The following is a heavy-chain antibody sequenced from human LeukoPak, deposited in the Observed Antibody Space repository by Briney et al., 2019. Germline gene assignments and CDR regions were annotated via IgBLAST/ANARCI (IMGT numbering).Heavy chain of an antibody. D-gene: IGHD3-22*01. CDR2: ISYTGENT. V-gene: IGHV3-23*01. J-gene: IGHJ5*02. CDR3: AKDDYYDSSGDPNWFDP. CDR1: GITFSSYG. Sequence: SGGSLRLSCAASGITFSSYGMSWVRQAPGKGLEWVSGISYTGENTYYADSVKGRFTISRDNSKNTLYLQMNSLRAEDTAVYFCAKDDYYDSSGDPNWFDPWGQGTLVTVSS.